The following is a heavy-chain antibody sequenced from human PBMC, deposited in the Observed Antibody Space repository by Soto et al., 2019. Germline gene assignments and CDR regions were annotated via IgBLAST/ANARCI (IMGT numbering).Heavy chain of an antibody. Sequence: SETLSLTCTVYGGSISDYYWSWIRQPPGKGLEWIGFIYYSGNTNYNPSLKTRVTMSMDTSKNQLSLKLSSVTAADTAVYYCARLGGLAARLFDPWGQGTLVTVSS. D-gene: IGHD6-6*01. V-gene: IGHV4-59*01. J-gene: IGHJ5*02. CDR1: GGSISDYY. CDR3: ARLGGLAARLFDP. CDR2: IYYSGNT.